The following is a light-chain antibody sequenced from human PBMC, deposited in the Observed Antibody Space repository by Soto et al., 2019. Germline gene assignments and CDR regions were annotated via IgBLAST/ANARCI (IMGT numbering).Light chain of an antibody. Sequence: DIPLTQSPSTLSASVGERVNIXWRPSQSISSWLAWYQQKPGKAPKLLIYDASSLESGVPSRFSGSGSGTEFTLTISSLQPDDFATYCCQQYNSYSALTFGGGTKVDIK. V-gene: IGKV1-5*01. CDR2: DAS. CDR3: QQYNSYSALT. J-gene: IGKJ4*01. CDR1: QSISSW.